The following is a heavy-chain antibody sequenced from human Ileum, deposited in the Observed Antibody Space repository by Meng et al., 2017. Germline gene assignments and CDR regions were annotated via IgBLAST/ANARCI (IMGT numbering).Heavy chain of an antibody. D-gene: IGHD2-21*01. CDR3: VRNEGYSLGD. J-gene: IGHJ4*02. V-gene: IGHV4-4*02. CDR2: ISQESGRT. CDR1: GDSISSRDW. Sequence: QVQLQEPGPGLVKPSGSLSLTCAVSGDSISSRDWWSWVRQPPGKGLEWIGEISQESGRTNYNPSLKSRVTISLDKSKNQFSLNLNSVTAADTAVYYCVRNEGYSLGDWGQGTLVTVSS.